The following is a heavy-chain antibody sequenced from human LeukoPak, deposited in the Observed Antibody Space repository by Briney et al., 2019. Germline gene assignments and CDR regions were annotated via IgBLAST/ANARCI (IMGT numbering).Heavy chain of an antibody. CDR3: ARDPSSGWYNFDY. Sequence: GGSLRLSCAASGFTFSSYAMSWVRQAPGEGLEWVAVISYDGSNKYYADSVKGRFTISRDNSKNTLYLQMNSLRAEDTAVYYCARDPSSGWYNFDYWGQGTLVTVSS. J-gene: IGHJ4*02. CDR2: ISYDGSNK. D-gene: IGHD6-19*01. CDR1: GFTFSSYA. V-gene: IGHV3-30-3*01.